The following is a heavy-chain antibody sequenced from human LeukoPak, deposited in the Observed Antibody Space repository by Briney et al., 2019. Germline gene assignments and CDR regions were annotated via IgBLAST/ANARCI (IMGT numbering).Heavy chain of an antibody. V-gene: IGHV4-38-2*02. CDR3: ARYSSSWYYFDY. J-gene: IGHJ4*02. Sequence: SETLSLTCTVSGYSISSGYYWGWIRQPPGKGLEWIGSIYHNGSTYYNPSLKSRVTISVDTSKNQFSLKLSSVTAADTAVYYCARYSSSWYYFDYWGQGTLVTVSS. D-gene: IGHD6-13*01. CDR1: GYSISSGYY. CDR2: IYHNGST.